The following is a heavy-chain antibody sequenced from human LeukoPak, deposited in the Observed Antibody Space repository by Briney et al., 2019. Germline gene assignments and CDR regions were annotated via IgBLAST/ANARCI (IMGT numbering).Heavy chain of an antibody. CDR1: GYTLTELS. CDR3: ATPTVDEYYFDY. CDR2: FDPEDGET. V-gene: IGHV1-24*01. Sequence: GASVKVSCKVSGYTLTELSMHWVRQAPGKGLEGKGGFDPEDGETIYAQKFQGRVTMTEDTSTDTAYMELSSLRSEDTAVYYSATPTVDEYYFDYWGQGTLVTVSS. D-gene: IGHD3/OR15-3a*01. J-gene: IGHJ4*02.